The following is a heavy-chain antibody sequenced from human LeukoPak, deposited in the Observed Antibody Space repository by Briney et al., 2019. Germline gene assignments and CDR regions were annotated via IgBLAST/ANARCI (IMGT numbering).Heavy chain of an antibody. D-gene: IGHD3-16*01. Sequence: GASVKVPCKPSGYTFTGYYMHWVRQAPGQGLEWMGWINPNSGGTNYAQQFQGRVIMTRDTSISTAYMELSRLRADDTAGYYCASLIMITLGGVPSSPLFFDYWGQETLVTVSS. V-gene: IGHV1-2*02. J-gene: IGHJ4*02. CDR2: INPNSGGT. CDR3: ASLIMITLGGVPSSPLFFDY. CDR1: GYTFTGYY.